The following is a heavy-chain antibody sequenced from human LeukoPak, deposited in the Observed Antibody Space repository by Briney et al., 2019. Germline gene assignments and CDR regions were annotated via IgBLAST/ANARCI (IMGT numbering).Heavy chain of an antibody. Sequence: GASVKVSCKASGYTFTSYGISWVRQAPGQGLEWMGWISAYNGNTNYAQKLQGRVTMTTDTSTSTAYMELRSLRSDDTAVYYCARSIVVVPAAMGVYYYYYMDVWGKGTTVTVSS. CDR1: GYTFTSYG. CDR2: ISAYNGNT. CDR3: ARSIVVVPAAMGVYYYYYMDV. V-gene: IGHV1-18*01. D-gene: IGHD2-2*01. J-gene: IGHJ6*03.